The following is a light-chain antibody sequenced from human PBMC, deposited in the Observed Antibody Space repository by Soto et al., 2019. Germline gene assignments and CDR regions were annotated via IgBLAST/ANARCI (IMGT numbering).Light chain of an antibody. J-gene: IGKJ4*01. Sequence: DIQMTQSPSAVSASVGDRVTITCRASQGTTNYLAWFQQQPGKVPKRLIFAASSLESGVPPRFSGSGSGTEFTLTISSLQPEDFATYYCLQYNSYPLTFGGGTKVEIK. CDR2: AAS. CDR3: LQYNSYPLT. V-gene: IGKV1-17*03. CDR1: QGTTNY.